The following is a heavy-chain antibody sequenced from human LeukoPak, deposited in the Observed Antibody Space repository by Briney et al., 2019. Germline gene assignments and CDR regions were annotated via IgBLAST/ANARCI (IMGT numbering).Heavy chain of an antibody. CDR2: IYYSGTT. CDR1: GGSISSYY. J-gene: IGHJ4*02. D-gene: IGHD6-13*01. V-gene: IGHV4-59*08. CDR3: ARRGIAAAGYDY. Sequence: SETLSLTCTVSGGSISSYYWSWIRQPPEKGLEWIGYIYYSGTTNYNPSLKSRVTILVDTSKNQFSLNLSSVTAADTAVYYCARRGIAAAGYDYWGQGTLVTVSS.